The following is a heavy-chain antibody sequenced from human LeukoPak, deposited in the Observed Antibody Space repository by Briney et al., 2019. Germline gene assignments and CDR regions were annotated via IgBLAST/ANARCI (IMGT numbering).Heavy chain of an antibody. CDR2: ISWNSGSI. Sequence: GRSLRLSCAASGFTFDDYAMHWVRQAPGKGLEWVSGISWNSGSIGYADSVKGRFTISRENAKNSLYLQMNSLRDEDKAVYYCAKMVDIVVVPAAISREDYWGQGTLVTVSS. D-gene: IGHD2-2*02. CDR3: AKMVDIVVVPAAISREDY. CDR1: GFTFDDYA. J-gene: IGHJ4*02. V-gene: IGHV3-9*01.